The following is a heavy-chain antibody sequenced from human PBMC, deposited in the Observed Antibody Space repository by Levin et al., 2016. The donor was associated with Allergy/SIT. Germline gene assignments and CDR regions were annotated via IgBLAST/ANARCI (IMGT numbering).Heavy chain of an antibody. J-gene: IGHJ4*02. Sequence: GESLKISCAASGFAFTTYWMSWVRQAPGKGLEWVANIKEDGSEKHYVDSVKGRFTISRDNAKNTLYLQMNSLRAEDTAVYYCARGNGISHWGQGTLVTVAS. D-gene: IGHD2/OR15-2a*01. V-gene: IGHV3-7*01. CDR1: GFAFTTYW. CDR3: ARGNGISH. CDR2: IKEDGSEK.